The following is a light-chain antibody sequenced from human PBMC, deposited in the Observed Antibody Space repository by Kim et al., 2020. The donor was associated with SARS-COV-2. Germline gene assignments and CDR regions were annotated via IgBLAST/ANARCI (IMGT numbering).Light chain of an antibody. CDR1: SSNIGAGYD. CDR2: GNS. CDR3: QSYDSSLGGRV. V-gene: IGLV1-40*01. J-gene: IGLJ3*02. Sequence: QSVLTQPPSVSGAPGQRVTISCTGSSSNIGAGYDVHWYQQLPGTAPKLLIYGNSNRPSGVPDRFSGSKSGTSASLAITGLQAEDEADYYCQSYDSSLGGRVFGGGTHLTVL.